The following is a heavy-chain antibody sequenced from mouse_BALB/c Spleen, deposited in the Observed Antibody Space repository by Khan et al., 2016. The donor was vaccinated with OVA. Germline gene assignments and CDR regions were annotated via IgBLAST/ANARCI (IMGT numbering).Heavy chain of an antibody. CDR3: TRHGYVAGFTY. CDR2: IDPFSGGT. J-gene: IGHJ3*01. Sequence: EVQLQQSGPELMKPGASVKISCKASGYSFTNYYIHWVIQSLGKSLEWIGYIDPFSGGTTYNQKFKGKATMTVDKSSTTAYIHPSTLTSEASAVFYGTRHGYVAGFTYWGQGTLVTVSA. V-gene: IGHV1S135*01. D-gene: IGHD2-2*01. CDR1: GYSFTNYY.